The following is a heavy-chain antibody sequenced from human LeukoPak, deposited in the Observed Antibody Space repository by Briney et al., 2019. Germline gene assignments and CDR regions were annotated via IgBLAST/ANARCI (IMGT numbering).Heavy chain of an antibody. V-gene: IGHV4-30-4*07. Sequence: PSQTLSLTCAVSGGSISSGGYSWSWIRQPPGKGLEWIGYIYYSGSTYYNPSLKSRVTISVDTSKNQFSLKLSSVTAADTAVYYCARDNYDILTGYLPLGDWGQGTLVTVSS. D-gene: IGHD3-9*01. CDR2: IYYSGST. CDR1: GGSISSGGYS. CDR3: ARDNYDILTGYLPLGD. J-gene: IGHJ4*02.